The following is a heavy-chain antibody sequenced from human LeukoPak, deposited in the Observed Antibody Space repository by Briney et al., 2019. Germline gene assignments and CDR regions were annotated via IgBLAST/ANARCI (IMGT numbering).Heavy chain of an antibody. J-gene: IGHJ4*02. V-gene: IGHV3-23*01. CDR1: GFTFSSYA. CDR2: ISVSGGST. Sequence: GGSLRLSCAASGFTFSSYAMSWVRQAPGKGLEWVSAISVSGGSTYYADSVKGRFTISRDNSKNTLYLQMNSLRAEDTAVYCCASYYDSSGYYFFDYWGQGTLVTVSS. D-gene: IGHD3-22*01. CDR3: ASYYDSSGYYFFDY.